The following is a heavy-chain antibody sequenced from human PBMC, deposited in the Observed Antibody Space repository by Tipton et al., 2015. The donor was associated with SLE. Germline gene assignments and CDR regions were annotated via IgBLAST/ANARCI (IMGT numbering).Heavy chain of an antibody. J-gene: IGHJ4*02. CDR1: GGSISSHY. D-gene: IGHD3-22*01. Sequence: TLSLTCSVSGGSISSHYWSWIRQPPGKGLEWIGYVYNSGSSNYNPSLKSRVIISLDTSKKQFSLELSSVTAADMAVYYCARDQSSGYYRYWGQGTLVTVSS. V-gene: IGHV4-4*08. CDR3: ARDQSSGYYRY. CDR2: VYNSGSS.